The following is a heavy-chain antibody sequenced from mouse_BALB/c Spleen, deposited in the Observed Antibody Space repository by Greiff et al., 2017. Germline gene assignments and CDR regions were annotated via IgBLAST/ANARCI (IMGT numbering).Heavy chain of an antibody. V-gene: IGHV1-80*01. Sequence: VQLQQSGAELVRPGSSVKISCKASGYAFSSYWMNWVKQRPGQGLEWIGQIYPGDGDTNYNGKFKGKATLTADKSSSTAYMQLSSLTSEDSAVYFCARHLRGGYYFDYGGQGTTLTVAS. D-gene: IGHD1-1*01. CDR1: GYAFSSYW. J-gene: IGHJ2*01. CDR3: ARHLRGGYYFDY. CDR2: IYPGDGDT.